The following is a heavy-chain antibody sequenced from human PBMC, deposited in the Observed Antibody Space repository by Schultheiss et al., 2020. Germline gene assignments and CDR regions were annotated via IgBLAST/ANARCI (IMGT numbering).Heavy chain of an antibody. D-gene: IGHD3-16*01. V-gene: IGHV4-61*08. CDR3: ARADGGY. CDR2: IYYSGST. CDR1: GGSIINAGYY. Sequence: SETLSLTCTVSGGSIINAGYYWSWIRQFPGKGLEWIGYIYYSGSTNYNSSLKSRVTISVDTSKNQFSLKLNSVTAADTAVYYCARADGGYWGQGTLVTVSS. J-gene: IGHJ4*02.